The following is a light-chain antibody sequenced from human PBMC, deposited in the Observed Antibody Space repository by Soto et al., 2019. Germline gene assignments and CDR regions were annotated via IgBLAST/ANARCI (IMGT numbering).Light chain of an antibody. CDR2: DAS. J-gene: IGKJ1*01. CDR3: QQYNSYSWT. Sequence: DIHMTQFPYTLSASVGDRFTITCRASQSISSWLAWYQRKPGKAPKLLIYDASSLESGVPSRFSGSGSGTEFTLTISSLQPDDFATYYCQQYNSYSWTFGQGTKVE. V-gene: IGKV1-5*01. CDR1: QSISSW.